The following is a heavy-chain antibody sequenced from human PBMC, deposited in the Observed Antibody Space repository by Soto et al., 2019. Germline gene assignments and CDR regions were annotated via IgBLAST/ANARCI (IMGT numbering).Heavy chain of an antibody. CDR2: ISWDGGST. V-gene: IGHV3-43*01. D-gene: IGHD6-13*01. Sequence: PGGSVRLSCAASGFTFDDYTMHWVRQAPGKGLEWVSLISWDGGSTYYADSVKGRFTISRDNSKNSLYLQMNSLRTEDTALYYCAKDVHSSSWYHYYYGMDVWGQGTTVTVSS. CDR1: GFTFDDYT. CDR3: AKDVHSSSWYHYYYGMDV. J-gene: IGHJ6*02.